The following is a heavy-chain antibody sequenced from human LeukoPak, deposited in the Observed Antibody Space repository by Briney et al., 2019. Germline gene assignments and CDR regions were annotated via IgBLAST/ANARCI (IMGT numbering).Heavy chain of an antibody. J-gene: IGHJ3*02. V-gene: IGHV3-7*01. CDR1: GFTFSSYW. CDR3: ARVRDGYNPLTSAFDI. D-gene: IGHD5-24*01. Sequence: PGGSLRLSCAASGFTFSSYWMSWVRQAPGKGLEWVANIKQDGSEKYYVDSVKGRFTISRDNAKNSLYLQMNSLRAEDTAVYYCARVRDGYNPLTSAFDIWGQGTMVTVSS. CDR2: IKQDGSEK.